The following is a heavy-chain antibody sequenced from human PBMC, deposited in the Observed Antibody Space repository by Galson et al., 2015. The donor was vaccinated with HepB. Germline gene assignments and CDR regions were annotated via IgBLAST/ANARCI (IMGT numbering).Heavy chain of an antibody. J-gene: IGHJ6*02. D-gene: IGHD6-25*01. CDR1: GYTFTNYY. CDR2: INSSGGHT. V-gene: IGHV1-46*01. CDR3: AKAKSASRSSSETISRYYYYGLDV. Sequence: SVKVSCKASGYTFTNYYMEWVRQAPGQGLEWMGLINSSGGHTIYAQKFKGRVTMTRDTSTSTVYLELSSLRSEDTAVYYCAKAKSASRSSSETISRYYYYGLDVWGQGTTVTVSS.